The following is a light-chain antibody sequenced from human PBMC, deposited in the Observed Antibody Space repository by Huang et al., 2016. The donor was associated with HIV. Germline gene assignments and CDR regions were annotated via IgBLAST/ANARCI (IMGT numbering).Light chain of an antibody. CDR3: QQYNNWPRT. CDR1: QSVSSN. CDR2: GAS. J-gene: IGKJ1*01. Sequence: IVMTQSPATLSVSPGERATLSCRASQSVSSNLAWYQHKPGQAPRLLIYGASPRATGIPARFSGSGSGTEFTLTISSLQSEDFALYYCQQYNNWPRTFGQGTKVEIK. V-gene: IGKV3-15*01.